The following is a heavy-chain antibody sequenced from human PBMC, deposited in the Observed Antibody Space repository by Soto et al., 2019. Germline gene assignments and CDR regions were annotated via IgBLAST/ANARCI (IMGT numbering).Heavy chain of an antibody. CDR2: IYYSGST. CDR3: AREGRVLLWCRGPHRDLLDV. V-gene: IGHV4-59*01. CDR1: GGSISSYY. D-gene: IGHD3-10*01. Sequence: NTSETLSLTCTVSGGSISSYYWSWIRQPPGKGLEWIGYIYYSGSTNYNPSLKSRVTISVDTSKNQFSLKLSSVTAADTAVYYCAREGRVLLWCRGPHRDLLDVCAQRTTDTGSS. J-gene: IGHJ6*02.